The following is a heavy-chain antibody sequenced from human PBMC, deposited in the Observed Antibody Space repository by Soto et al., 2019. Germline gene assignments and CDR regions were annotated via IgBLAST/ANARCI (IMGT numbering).Heavy chain of an antibody. CDR1: GFAFNNYA. CDR2: IIDSGSDT. Sequence: GGSLRLSCAASGFAFNNYAMGWVRQAPGKGLEWVSAIIDSGSDTYYIDSVKGRFTISRDNSKNTLYLQMNSLRAEDTAVYYCAKLGSSSWSPHYYFDYWGQGTLVTVSS. J-gene: IGHJ4*02. CDR3: AKLGSSSWSPHYYFDY. D-gene: IGHD2-2*01. V-gene: IGHV3-23*01.